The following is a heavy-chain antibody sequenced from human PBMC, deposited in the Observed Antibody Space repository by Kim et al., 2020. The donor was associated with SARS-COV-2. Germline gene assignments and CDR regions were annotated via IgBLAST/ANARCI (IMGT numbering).Heavy chain of an antibody. J-gene: IGHJ4*02. CDR3: ARVDYGDYGAKIDY. V-gene: IGHV3-30*04. D-gene: IGHD4-17*01. Sequence: GGSLRLSCAASGFTFSSYAMHWVRQAPGKGLEWVAVISYDGSNKYYADSVKGRFTISRDNSKNTLYLQMNSLRAEDTAVYYCARVDYGDYGAKIDYWGQGTLVTVSS. CDR1: GFTFSSYA. CDR2: ISYDGSNK.